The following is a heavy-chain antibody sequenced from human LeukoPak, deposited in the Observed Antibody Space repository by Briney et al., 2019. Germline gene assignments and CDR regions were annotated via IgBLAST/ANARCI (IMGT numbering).Heavy chain of an antibody. CDR3: ARERSGYCTDGVCYNWFDP. Sequence: PGGSLRLSCAASGFTFSSYWMSWVRQAPGKGLEWVANIKQDGSEKYYVDSVKGRFTISRDNAKNSLYLQMNSPRAEDTAVYYCARERSGYCTDGVCYNWFDPWGQGTLVTVSS. V-gene: IGHV3-7*01. CDR2: IKQDGSEK. D-gene: IGHD2-8*01. CDR1: GFTFSSYW. J-gene: IGHJ5*02.